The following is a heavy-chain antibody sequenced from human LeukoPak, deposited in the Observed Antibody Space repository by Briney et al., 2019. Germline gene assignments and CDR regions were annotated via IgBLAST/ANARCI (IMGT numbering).Heavy chain of an antibody. J-gene: IGHJ5*02. D-gene: IGHD5-12*01. V-gene: IGHV1-2*02. Sequence: GASVKVSCKASGYTFTGYYMHWLRQAPGQGLEWMGWINPNSGGTNYAQKFQGRVTMTRDTSISTAYMELSRLRSDDTAVYYCARDSIGYSGYDYTHWFDPWGQGTLVTVSS. CDR3: ARDSIGYSGYDYTHWFDP. CDR1: GYTFTGYY. CDR2: INPNSGGT.